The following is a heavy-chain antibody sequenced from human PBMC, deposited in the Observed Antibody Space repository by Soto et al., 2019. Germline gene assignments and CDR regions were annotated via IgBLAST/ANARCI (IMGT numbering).Heavy chain of an antibody. CDR2: ISWNSGSI. J-gene: IGHJ4*02. V-gene: IGHV3-9*01. Sequence: EVQLVESGGGLVQPGRSLRLSCAASGFTFDDYAMHWVRQAPGKGLEWVSGISWNSGSIGYADSVKGRFTISRDNAKNSLYLQMNSLRAEDTALYYCAKARYNWNYGDFDYWGQGTLVTVSS. CDR3: AKARYNWNYGDFDY. CDR1: GFTFDDYA. D-gene: IGHD1-7*01.